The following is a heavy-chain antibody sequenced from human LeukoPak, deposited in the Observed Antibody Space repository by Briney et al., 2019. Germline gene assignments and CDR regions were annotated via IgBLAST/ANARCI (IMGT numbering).Heavy chain of an antibody. CDR3: AKSGSYYDVRDC. J-gene: IGHJ4*02. CDR1: GLTISNNF. Sequence: GGSLRLSCAASGLTISNNFMGWVRQAPGEGLEWVAVISYDGSNKYSADSVKGRFTISRDNSKNTLYLQMNSLRAEDTAVYYCAKSGSYYDVRDCWGQGTLVTVSS. D-gene: IGHD1-26*01. V-gene: IGHV3-30*18. CDR2: ISYDGSNK.